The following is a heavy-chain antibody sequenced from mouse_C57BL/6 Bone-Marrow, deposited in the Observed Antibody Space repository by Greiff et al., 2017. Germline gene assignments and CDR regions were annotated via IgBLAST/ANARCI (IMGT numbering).Heavy chain of an antibody. Sequence: QVQLQQPGAELVKPGASVKLSCKASGYTFTSYWMQWVKQRPGQGLEWIGEIDPSDSYTNYNQKFKGKATLTVDTSSSTAYMQLSSLTSEDSAVYYCARALITTVADYWGQGTTLTVSS. CDR2: IDPSDSYT. CDR1: GYTFTSYW. V-gene: IGHV1-50*01. CDR3: ARALITTVADY. D-gene: IGHD1-1*01. J-gene: IGHJ2*01.